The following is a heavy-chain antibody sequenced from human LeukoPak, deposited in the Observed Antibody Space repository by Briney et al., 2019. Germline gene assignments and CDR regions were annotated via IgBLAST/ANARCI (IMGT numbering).Heavy chain of an antibody. Sequence: SQTLSLTCAVSGGSISSGGYSWSWIRQPPGTGLEWIGYIYHSGSTYYNPSLKSRVTISVDRSKNQFSLKLSSVTAADTAVYYCAGGDCSSTSCFGYWGQGTLVTVSS. J-gene: IGHJ4*02. V-gene: IGHV4-30-2*01. CDR2: IYHSGST. D-gene: IGHD2-2*01. CDR1: GGSISSGGYS. CDR3: AGGDCSSTSCFGY.